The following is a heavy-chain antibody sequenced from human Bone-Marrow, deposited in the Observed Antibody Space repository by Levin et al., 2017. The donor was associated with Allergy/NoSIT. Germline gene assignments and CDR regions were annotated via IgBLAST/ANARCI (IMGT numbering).Heavy chain of an antibody. CDR1: GFTFRHYT. D-gene: IGHD3-22*01. CDR2: ITSSGDGT. J-gene: IGHJ4*02. CDR3: ARDPARGYYDSSGYSGDH. V-gene: IGHV3-48*02. Sequence: GESLKISCAASGFTFRHYTMNWVRQAPGKGLEWVSCITSSGDGTYYADSVKGRFTISRDNAKNSLYPQLNRLRDEDTAMYYCARDPARGYYDSSGYSGDHWGQGTLVTVSS.